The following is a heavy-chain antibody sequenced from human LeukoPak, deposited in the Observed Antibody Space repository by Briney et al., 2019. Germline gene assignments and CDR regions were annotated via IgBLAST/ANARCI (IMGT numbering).Heavy chain of an antibody. CDR3: AKLFESGTYNNFFHY. V-gene: IGHV3-23*01. CDR2: ITATSSST. CDR1: GFTFSTFA. Sequence: RPGGSLRLSCAASGFTFSTFAMIWVRQAPGKGLEWVSAITATSSSTHDADSVQGRFTISRDNSKNTLYLQMNSLRPEDTAIYYCAKLFESGTYNNFFHYWGQGTLVTVFS. J-gene: IGHJ4*02. D-gene: IGHD3-10*01.